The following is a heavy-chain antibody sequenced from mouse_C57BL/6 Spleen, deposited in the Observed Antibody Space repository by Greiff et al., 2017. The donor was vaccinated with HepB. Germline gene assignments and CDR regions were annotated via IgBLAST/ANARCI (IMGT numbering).Heavy chain of an antibody. Sequence: EVKLMESGGDLVKPGGSLKLSCAASGFTFSSYGMSWVRQTPDKRLEWVATISSGGSYTYYPDSVKGRFTISRDNAKNTLYLQMSILKSEDTAMYYCARHPPTGAVDYWGQGTTLTVSS. CDR3: ARHPPTGAVDY. CDR2: ISSGGSYT. J-gene: IGHJ2*01. D-gene: IGHD4-1*02. CDR1: GFTFSSYG. V-gene: IGHV5-6*01.